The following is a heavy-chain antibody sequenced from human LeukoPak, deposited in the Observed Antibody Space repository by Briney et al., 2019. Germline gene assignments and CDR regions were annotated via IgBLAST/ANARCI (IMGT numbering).Heavy chain of an antibody. Sequence: PGGSLRLSCAASGFTFSTYSMNWVRQAPGKGLEWVSSISSSSSYTSYADSVKGRFTISRDNAKNSLYLQMNSLRAEDTAVYYCARDHLAPYFASYSSSSGTFDYWGQGTLVTVSS. D-gene: IGHD6-6*01. V-gene: IGHV3-21*01. J-gene: IGHJ4*02. CDR3: ARDHLAPYFASYSSSSGTFDY. CDR2: ISSSSSYT. CDR1: GFTFSTYS.